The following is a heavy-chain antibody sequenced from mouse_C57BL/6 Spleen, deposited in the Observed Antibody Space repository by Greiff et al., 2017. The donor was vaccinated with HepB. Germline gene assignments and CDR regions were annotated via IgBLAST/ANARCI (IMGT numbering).Heavy chain of an antibody. V-gene: IGHV1-4*01. D-gene: IGHD2-4*01. J-gene: IGHJ1*03. CDR2: INPSSGYT. CDR1: GYTFTSYT. CDR3: ARETYDYDWWYFDV. Sequence: QVQLKESGAELARPGASVKMSCKASGYTFTSYTMHWVKQRPGQGLEWIGYINPSSGYTKYNQKFKDKATLTADKSSSTAYMQLSSLTSEDSAVYYGARETYDYDWWYFDVWGTGTTVTVSS.